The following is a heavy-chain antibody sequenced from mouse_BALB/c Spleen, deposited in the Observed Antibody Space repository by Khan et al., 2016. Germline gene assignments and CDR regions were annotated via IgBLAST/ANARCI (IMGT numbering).Heavy chain of an antibody. CDR2: INTNTGEP. J-gene: IGHJ4*01. CDR1: GYTFTNYG. CDR3: ARYYGSSYYAMDY. V-gene: IGHV9-3*02. D-gene: IGHD1-1*01. Sequence: QIQLVQSGPELKKPGETVKISCKASGYTFTNYGMNWVKQAPGKGLKWMGWINTNTGEPTYAEEFKGRFAFSLETSASTDYLQINNLKNEDTATYFCARYYGSSYYAMDYWDQVTSVTVSS.